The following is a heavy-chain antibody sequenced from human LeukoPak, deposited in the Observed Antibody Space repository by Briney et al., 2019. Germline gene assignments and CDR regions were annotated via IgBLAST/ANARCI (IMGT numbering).Heavy chain of an antibody. CDR1: GGSFSGYY. CDR3: ARVITMIVMVPDYFDY. CDR2: INHSGST. J-gene: IGHJ4*02. D-gene: IGHD3-22*01. V-gene: IGHV4-34*01. Sequence: SETLSLTCAVYGGSFSGYYWSWIRQPPGKGLEWIGEINHSGSTNYNPSLKSRVTISVDTSKNQFTLKLSSVTAADTAVYYCARVITMIVMVPDYFDYWGQGTLVTVSS.